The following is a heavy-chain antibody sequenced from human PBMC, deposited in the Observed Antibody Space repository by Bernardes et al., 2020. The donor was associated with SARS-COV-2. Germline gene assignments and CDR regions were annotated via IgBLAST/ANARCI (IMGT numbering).Heavy chain of an antibody. V-gene: IGHV4-31*03. CDR1: GGSISSGGYY. CDR3: ARAHRITIFGVVRYFDY. Sequence: SETLSLTCTVSGGSISSGGYYWSWIRQHPGKGLEWIGYIYYSGSPYYNPSLQSRVTISVDTSKNQFSLKLSSVTAADTAVYYCARAHRITIFGVVRYFDYWGQGTLVTVSS. J-gene: IGHJ4*02. CDR2: IYYSGSP. D-gene: IGHD3-3*01.